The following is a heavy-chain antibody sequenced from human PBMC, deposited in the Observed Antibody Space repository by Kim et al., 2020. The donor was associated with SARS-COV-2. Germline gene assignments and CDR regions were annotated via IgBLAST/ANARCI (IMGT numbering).Heavy chain of an antibody. Sequence: NPSLKSRVTISVDTSNNQFSLKLSSVTAADTAVFYCARHGYSSGWSYMDVWGKGTTVTVSS. CDR3: ARHGYSSGWSYMDV. J-gene: IGHJ6*03. V-gene: IGHV4-59*08. D-gene: IGHD6-19*01.